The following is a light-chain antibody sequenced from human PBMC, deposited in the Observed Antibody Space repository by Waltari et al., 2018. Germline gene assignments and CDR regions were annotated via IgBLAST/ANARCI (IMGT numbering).Light chain of an antibody. J-gene: IGKJ3*01. CDR1: QSVSRY. CDR2: DTF. V-gene: IGKV3-11*01. Sequence: EIVLTQSPVTLSLSPGERATLSCRASQSVSRYLAWYQQKPGQAPRLLIYDTFSRASGIPARFSGSGSETDFTLTISSLEPEDFAVYYCLHRSNWPPLFTFGPGTKVDIK. CDR3: LHRSNWPPLFT.